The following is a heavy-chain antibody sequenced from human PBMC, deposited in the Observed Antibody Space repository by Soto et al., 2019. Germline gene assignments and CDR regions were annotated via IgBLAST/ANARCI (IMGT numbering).Heavy chain of an antibody. Sequence: QVQLVQSGAEVKKPGASVKVSCKASGYTFTSYDINWVRQATGQGLEWMGWMNPNSGNTGYAQKFQGRVTMTRNTSISTAYMELSSLRSEDTAVYYCARTHCSGGSCYSVFSWFDPWGQGTLDTVSS. CDR3: ARTHCSGGSCYSVFSWFDP. CDR2: MNPNSGNT. D-gene: IGHD2-15*01. CDR1: GYTFTSYD. V-gene: IGHV1-8*01. J-gene: IGHJ5*02.